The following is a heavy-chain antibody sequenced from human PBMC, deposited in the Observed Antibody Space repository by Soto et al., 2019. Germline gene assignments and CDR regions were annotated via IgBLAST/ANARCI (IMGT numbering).Heavy chain of an antibody. V-gene: IGHV3-74*01. Sequence: PGGSLRLSCAASGLTFCSYWMYWVRQAPGKGLVWVSRINSDGSSTTYADSVKGRFTISRDNAKNTLYLQMNSLRAEDTAVYYCATASYVASDYWGQGTLVTVSS. CDR1: GLTFCSYW. CDR2: INSDGSST. CDR3: ATASYVASDY. D-gene: IGHD3-10*02. J-gene: IGHJ4*02.